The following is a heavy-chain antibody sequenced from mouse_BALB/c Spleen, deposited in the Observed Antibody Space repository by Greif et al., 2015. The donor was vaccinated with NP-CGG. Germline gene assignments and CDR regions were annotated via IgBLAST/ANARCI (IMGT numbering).Heavy chain of an antibody. CDR1: GYTLTSYW. J-gene: IGHJ3*01. CDR3: ARSRDYVFAY. V-gene: IGHV1-7*01. Sequence: VQGVESGAELAKPGASVKMSCKASGYTLTSYWMHWVKQRPGQGLEWIGYINPSTGYTEYNQKFKDKATLTADKSSSTAYMQLSSLTSEDSAVYYCARSRDYVFAYWGQGTLVTVSA. CDR2: INPSTGYT. D-gene: IGHD1-1*02.